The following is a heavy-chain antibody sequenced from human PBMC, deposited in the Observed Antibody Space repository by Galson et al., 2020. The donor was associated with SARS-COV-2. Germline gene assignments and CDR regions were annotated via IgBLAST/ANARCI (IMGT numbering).Heavy chain of an antibody. D-gene: IGHD2-2*02. CDR3: ATAPPYCSSTGCHINWFDP. V-gene: IGHV1-24*01. J-gene: IGHJ5*02. CDR2: FDPEDGET. CDR1: GYTLTELS. Sequence: ASVKVSCKVSGYTLTELSIHWVRQAPGKGLEWMGGFDPEDGETIYAQKFQGRVTMTEDTSTDTAYMELSSLRSEDTAVYYCATAPPYCSSTGCHINWFDPWGQGTLVTVSS.